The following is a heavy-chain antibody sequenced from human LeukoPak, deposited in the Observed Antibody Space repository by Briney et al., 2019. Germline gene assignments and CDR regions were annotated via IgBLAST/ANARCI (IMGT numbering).Heavy chain of an antibody. Sequence: SETLSLTRTVSGGSISSYYWSWIRQPPGKGLEWIGSIYYSGSTSYNPSLKSRVTISVDTSKNQFSLKLSSVTAADTAVYYCASTEYYDFWSGYYGWFDPWGQGTLVTVSS. J-gene: IGHJ5*02. V-gene: IGHV4-59*08. D-gene: IGHD3-3*01. CDR3: ASTEYYDFWSGYYGWFDP. CDR1: GGSISSYY. CDR2: IYYSGST.